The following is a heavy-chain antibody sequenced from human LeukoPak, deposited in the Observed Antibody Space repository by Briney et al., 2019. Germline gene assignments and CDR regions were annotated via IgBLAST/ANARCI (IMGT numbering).Heavy chain of an antibody. Sequence: VASVKISCKVSGYTFTDYYMHWVQQAPGKGLEWKGLVDPEDGETIYAEKFQGRVTITADTSTDTAYMGLSSLRAEDTAVYYCAKAPLYCSGGSCLSAADYWGQGTLVTVSS. CDR2: VDPEDGET. CDR1: GYTFTDYY. V-gene: IGHV1-69-2*01. CDR3: AKAPLYCSGGSCLSAADY. D-gene: IGHD2-15*01. J-gene: IGHJ4*02.